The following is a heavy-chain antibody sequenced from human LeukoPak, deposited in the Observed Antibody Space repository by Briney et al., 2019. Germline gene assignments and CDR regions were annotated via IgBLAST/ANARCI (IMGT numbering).Heavy chain of an antibody. Sequence: PGGSLRLSCAASGFTVSSNYMSWVRQAPGKGLEWVSVIYSGGSTYYADSVKGRFTISRDNSKNTLYLQMNSLRAEDTAVYYCARDPSNYYDSSGPDYWGQGTLATVSS. V-gene: IGHV3-66*01. D-gene: IGHD3-22*01. CDR3: ARDPSNYYDSSGPDY. CDR1: GFTVSSNY. CDR2: IYSGGST. J-gene: IGHJ4*02.